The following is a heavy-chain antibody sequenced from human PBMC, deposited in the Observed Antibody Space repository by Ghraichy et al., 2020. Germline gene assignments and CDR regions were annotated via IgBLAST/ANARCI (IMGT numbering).Heavy chain of an antibody. CDR3: AKERAGPADY. CDR2: ISYDGNNK. D-gene: IGHD3-10*01. V-gene: IGHV3-30*02. J-gene: IGHJ4*02. CDR1: GFTFSGSG. Sequence: SCAASGFTFSGSGMHWVRQAPGKGLEWVVFISYDGNNKYFADSVKGRFTISRDNSKNTLFLQMNSLRTEDTAIYYCAKERAGPADYWGQGTLVTVSS.